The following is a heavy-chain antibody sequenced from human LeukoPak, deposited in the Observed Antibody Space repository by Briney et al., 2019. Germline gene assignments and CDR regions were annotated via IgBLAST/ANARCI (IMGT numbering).Heavy chain of an antibody. J-gene: IGHJ4*02. CDR3: ARGSGARDSSGYRFDY. V-gene: IGHV4-59*01. D-gene: IGHD3-22*01. CDR1: GDSISGDY. Sequence: SETLSLTCTVSGDSISGDYWSWIRQPPGKGLEWIGYIYNRGSTSYNPSLKSRVTISTDTSKNRFSLKLSSVTAADTAVYYCARGSGARDSSGYRFDYWGQGTLVTASS. CDR2: IYNRGST.